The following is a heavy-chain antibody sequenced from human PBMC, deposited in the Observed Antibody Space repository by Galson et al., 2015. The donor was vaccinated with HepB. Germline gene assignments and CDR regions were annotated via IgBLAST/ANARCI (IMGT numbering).Heavy chain of an antibody. CDR3: ARSPLRFLDWLPYYDYYYMDV. Sequence: SVKVSCKASGYTFTDYVVNWVRQAPGQGLEWMGWMNTNTGKPTYAPGFAGRFVFPLDTSVTTAYLQISRLETDDTAVYYCARSPLRFLDWLPYYDYYYMDVWGEGTTVTVSS. D-gene: IGHD3-3*01. J-gene: IGHJ6*03. CDR2: MNTNTGKP. CDR1: GYTFTDYV. V-gene: IGHV7-4-1*02.